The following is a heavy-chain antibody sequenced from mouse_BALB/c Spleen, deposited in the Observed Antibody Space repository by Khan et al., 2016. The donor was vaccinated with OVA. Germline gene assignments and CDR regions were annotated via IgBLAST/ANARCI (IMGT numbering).Heavy chain of an antibody. D-gene: IGHD2-1*01. J-gene: IGHJ3*01. CDR2: IFPGTGTT. V-gene: IGHV1S132*01. Sequence: VQLQESGAELVKPGASVKLSCKTSGYTFTSYWIQWVKQRPGQGIGWIGQIFPGTGTTYYNENFKGKATLTVDTSSSTAYMQISSLTSEDSAVYFCARGYFGNYEFAYWGQGTLVTVSP. CDR1: GYTFTSYW. CDR3: ARGYFGNYEFAY.